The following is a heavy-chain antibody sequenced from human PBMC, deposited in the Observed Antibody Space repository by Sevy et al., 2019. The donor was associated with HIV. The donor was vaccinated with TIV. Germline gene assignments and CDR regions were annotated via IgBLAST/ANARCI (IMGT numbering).Heavy chain of an antibody. V-gene: IGHV3-7*01. D-gene: IGHD3-10*01. CDR2: INQDGSEK. CDR3: AREGSSYDTYYYDYAMDL. J-gene: IGHJ6*02. Sequence: GESLKISCAASGFTFNSYWMTWVRQAPGKGLEWVANINQDGSEKYYVDSVKGRFTISRDNSQNSLSLQMSTLRVDDTAVYFCAREGSSYDTYYYDYAMDLWGLGTTVTVSS. CDR1: GFTFNSYW.